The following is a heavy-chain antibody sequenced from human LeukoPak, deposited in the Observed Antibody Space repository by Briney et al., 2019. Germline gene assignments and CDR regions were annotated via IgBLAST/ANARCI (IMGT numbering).Heavy chain of an antibody. J-gene: IGHJ4*02. D-gene: IGHD5-18*01. CDR2: INPNSGGT. CDR3: ASEANYEDTARDAYFDY. V-gene: IGHV1-2*06. CDR1: GYTFTGYY. Sequence: ASVKVSCKASGYTFTGYYMHWVRQAPGQGLEWMGRINPNSGGTNYAQRFQGRVTMTRDTSISTAYMELSRLRSDDTAVYYCASEANYEDTARDAYFDYWGQGTLVTVSS.